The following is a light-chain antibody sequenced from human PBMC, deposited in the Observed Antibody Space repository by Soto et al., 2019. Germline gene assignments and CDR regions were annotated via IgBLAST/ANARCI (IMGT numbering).Light chain of an antibody. J-gene: IGKJ5*01. CDR2: GGS. CDR1: QALLRSNGYNY. CDR3: MQTVQTTIT. V-gene: IGKV2-28*01. Sequence: DIVMTQSPLSLPVTPGEPASISCRPSQALLRSNGYNYFNWYLQRQGQSPHFXIYGGSNVEPGVPDMFSGSGAGTDCTRRISRVEADDVGVDYCMQTVQTTITFGQGTRLE.